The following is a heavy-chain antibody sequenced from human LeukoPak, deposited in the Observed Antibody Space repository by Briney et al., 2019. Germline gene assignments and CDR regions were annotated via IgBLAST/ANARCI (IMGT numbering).Heavy chain of an antibody. V-gene: IGHV1-69*04. J-gene: IGHJ5*02. CDR3: ARQGIVVVPAAMSANWFDP. Sequence: ASVKVSCKASGGTFSSYAISWVRQAPGQGPEWMGRIIPILGIANYAQKFQGRVTITADKSTSTAYMELSSLRSEDTAVYYCARQGIVVVPAAMSANWFDPWGQGTLVTVSS. CDR2: IIPILGIA. CDR1: GGTFSSYA. D-gene: IGHD2-2*01.